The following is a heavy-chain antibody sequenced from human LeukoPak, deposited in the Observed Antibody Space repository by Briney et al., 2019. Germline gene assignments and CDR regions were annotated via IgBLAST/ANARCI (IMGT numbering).Heavy chain of an antibody. CDR1: GASVGSNDYF. J-gene: IGHJ5*02. Sequence: SETLSLTCIVSGASVGSNDYFWNWIRQPAGMGLEWIGRVHTSGSTNYNPSLKSRVTISVDNSKNQFSLKLSSVTAADTAIYYCARGLVGTTGEQNWFDPWGQGTLVTVSS. CDR2: VHTSGST. V-gene: IGHV4-61*02. D-gene: IGHD1-26*01. CDR3: ARGLVGTTGEQNWFDP.